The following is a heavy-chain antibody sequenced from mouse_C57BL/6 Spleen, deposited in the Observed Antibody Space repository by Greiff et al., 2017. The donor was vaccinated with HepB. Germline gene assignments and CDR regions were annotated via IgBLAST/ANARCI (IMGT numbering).Heavy chain of an antibody. CDR3: TTPPSYAMDY. J-gene: IGHJ4*01. CDR1: GFNIKDDY. CDR2: IDPENGDT. V-gene: IGHV14-4*01. Sequence: EVQLVESGAELVRPGASVKLSCTASGFNIKDDYMHWVKQRPEQGLEWIGWIDPENGDTEYASKFQGKATITADTSSNTAYLQLSSLTSEDTAVYYCTTPPSYAMDYWGQGTSVTVSS.